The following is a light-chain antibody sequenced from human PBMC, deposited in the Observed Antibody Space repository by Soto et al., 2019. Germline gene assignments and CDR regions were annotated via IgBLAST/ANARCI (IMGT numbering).Light chain of an antibody. V-gene: IGKV3-20*01. Sequence: EIVLTQSPGTLSLSPGERATLSCRASQSVSSNYLAWYQQKPGQTPRLLIYGASSRATGIPDRFSGSGSGTDFTLPISRLEPEDFAVYYCQRYGSSPYTFGQGTKLEIK. CDR3: QRYGSSPYT. J-gene: IGKJ2*01. CDR2: GAS. CDR1: QSVSSNY.